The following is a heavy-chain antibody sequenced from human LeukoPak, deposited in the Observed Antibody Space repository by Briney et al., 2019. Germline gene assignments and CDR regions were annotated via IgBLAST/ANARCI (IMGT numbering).Heavy chain of an antibody. V-gene: IGHV3-53*01. CDR2: IYSGGST. D-gene: IGHD6-19*01. CDR3: AREGYSSGWYYFDY. CDR1: GFTVSSNY. J-gene: IGHJ4*02. Sequence: GGSLRLSCAASGFTVSSNYMSWVRQAPGKGLEWVSVIYSGGSTYYEDSVKGRFTISRDNSKNTLYLQMNSLRAEDTAVYYCAREGYSSGWYYFDYWGQGTLVTVSS.